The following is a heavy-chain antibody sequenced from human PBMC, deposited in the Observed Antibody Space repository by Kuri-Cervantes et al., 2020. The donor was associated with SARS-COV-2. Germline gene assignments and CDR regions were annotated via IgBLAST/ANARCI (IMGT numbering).Heavy chain of an antibody. CDR1: GFTSSSYA. J-gene: IGHJ4*02. D-gene: IGHD3-10*01. CDR2: ISYVGSNK. CDR3: AKAMVDPLWFGEFLSPPDY. V-gene: IGHV3-30*04. Sequence: GGFLRLSCAASGFTSSSYAMHWVRQAPGKGLEWVAVISYVGSNKYYADSVRGRFTISRDNPKNTLYLQMNSKRAEDTALSYCAKAMVDPLWFGEFLSPPDYWGQGTLVTVSS.